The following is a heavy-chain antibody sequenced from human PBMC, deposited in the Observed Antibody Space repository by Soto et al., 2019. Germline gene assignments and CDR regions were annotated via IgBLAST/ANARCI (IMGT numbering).Heavy chain of an antibody. CDR2: IYPGDSDT. D-gene: IGHD3-10*01. CDR1: GYTFSTYW. CDR3: ARKFAPEFFDS. Sequence: EFLKISCKGSGYTFSTYWIAWVRQMPGKGLEWMGIIYPGDSDTKYSPAFQGQVTISADKSINTAYLQWTSLEASDTAMYYCARKFAPEFFDSWGQGTLVTVSS. J-gene: IGHJ4*02. V-gene: IGHV5-51*01.